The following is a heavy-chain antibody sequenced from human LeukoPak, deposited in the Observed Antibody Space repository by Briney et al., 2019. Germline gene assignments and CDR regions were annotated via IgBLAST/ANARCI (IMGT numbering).Heavy chain of an antibody. J-gene: IGHJ4*02. D-gene: IGHD3-10*01. V-gene: IGHV1-69*13. Sequence: PVKVSCKASGGTFSGYAISWVRQAPGQGLEWMGGIIPIFGTANYAQKFQGRVTITADESTSTADMELSSLRSEDTAVYYCARARVNYGSVDLDYWGQGTLVTVSS. CDR2: IIPIFGTA. CDR1: GGTFSGYA. CDR3: ARARVNYGSVDLDY.